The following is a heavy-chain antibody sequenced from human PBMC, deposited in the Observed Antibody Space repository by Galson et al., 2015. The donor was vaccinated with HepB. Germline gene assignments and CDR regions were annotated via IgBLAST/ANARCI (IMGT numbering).Heavy chain of an antibody. Sequence: SLRLSCAASGFTFSSYAMSWVRQAPGKGLEWVSAISGSGGSTYYADSVKGRFTISRDNSKNTLYLQMNSLRAEDTAVYYCAKDNKGGSSSWYGDYWGQGTLVTVSS. J-gene: IGHJ4*02. CDR2: ISGSGGST. D-gene: IGHD6-13*01. CDR1: GFTFSSYA. V-gene: IGHV3-23*01. CDR3: AKDNKGGSSSWYGDY.